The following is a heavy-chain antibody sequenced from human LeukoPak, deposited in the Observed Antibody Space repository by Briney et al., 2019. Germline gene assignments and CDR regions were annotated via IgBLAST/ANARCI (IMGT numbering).Heavy chain of an antibody. J-gene: IGHJ4*02. V-gene: IGHV3-53*01. CDR3: ARDQGDSSGYFFDY. CDR1: GFTVSSNY. Sequence: PGGSLRLSCAASGFTVSSNYMSWVRQAPGKGLEWVTVIYSGGSTYDADSVKGRFTISRDNSKNTLYLQMNSLRAEDTAVYYCARDQGDSSGYFFDYWGQGTLVTVSS. CDR2: IYSGGST. D-gene: IGHD3-22*01.